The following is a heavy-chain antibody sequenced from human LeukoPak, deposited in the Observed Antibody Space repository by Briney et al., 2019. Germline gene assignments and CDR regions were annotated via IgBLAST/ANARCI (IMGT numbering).Heavy chain of an antibody. CDR2: IYTSGST. CDR3: ARVGPVRYFDWSTFDY. J-gene: IGHJ4*02. Sequence: SETLSLTCTVSGGSISSYYWSWIRQPAGKGLEWSGRIYTSGSTNYNPSLKSRVTMSVDTSKNQFSLKLSSVTAADTAVYYCARVGPVRYFDWSTFDYWGQGTLVTVSS. D-gene: IGHD3-9*01. CDR1: GGSISSYY. V-gene: IGHV4-4*07.